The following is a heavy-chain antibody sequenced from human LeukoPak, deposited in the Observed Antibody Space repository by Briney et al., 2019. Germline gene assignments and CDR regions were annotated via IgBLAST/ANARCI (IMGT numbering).Heavy chain of an antibody. CDR1: GYTFTGYY. Sequence: ASVKVSCKASGYTFTGYYMHWVRQAPGQGLEWMGWINPNSGGTNYAQKFQGRVTMTRDTSISTAYMELSRLRSDDTAVYYCARAPPTIPLAGSYYFDYWGQGTLVTVSS. D-gene: IGHD6-19*01. V-gene: IGHV1-2*02. CDR2: INPNSGGT. CDR3: ARAPPTIPLAGSYYFDY. J-gene: IGHJ4*02.